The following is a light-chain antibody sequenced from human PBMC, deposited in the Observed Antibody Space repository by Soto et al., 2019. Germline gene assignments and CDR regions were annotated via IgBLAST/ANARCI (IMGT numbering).Light chain of an antibody. CDR2: DAS. V-gene: IGKV1-5*01. J-gene: IGKJ1*01. CDR3: QQYNSFWA. Sequence: DVQMTQSPSTLSASVGDRVTITCRASQSISRWLAWYQQKPGKAPNLLISDASNLQSGVPSRFSGSGSGTEFTLTISGLQPDDFATYYCQQYNSFWAFGPGTKVEIK. CDR1: QSISRW.